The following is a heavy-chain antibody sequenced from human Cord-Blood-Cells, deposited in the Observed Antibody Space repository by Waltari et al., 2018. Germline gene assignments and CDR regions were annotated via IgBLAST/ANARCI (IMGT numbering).Heavy chain of an antibody. CDR1: GDRVSTNSAA. CDR3: ARYSGSYYAFDI. J-gene: IGHJ3*02. CDR2: AYCRFKWYN. V-gene: IGHV6-1*01. Sequence: QVQLQQSGPGLVKPSQTLPLTSAIPGDRVSTNSAAWNWTRQSPSRGLEWLGRAYCRFKWYNDYAVSVKSRITINPDTSKNQFSLQLNSVTPEDTAVYYCARYSGSYYAFDIWGQGTMVTVSS. D-gene: IGHD1-26*01.